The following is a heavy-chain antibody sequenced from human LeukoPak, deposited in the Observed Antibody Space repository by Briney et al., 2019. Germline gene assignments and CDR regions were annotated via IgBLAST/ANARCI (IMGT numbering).Heavy chain of an antibody. CDR3: AREVGPGRFDY. Sequence: PSETLSLTCAVHGGSFSGYYWSWIRQPPGKGLEWIGEINHSGSTNYNPSLKSRVTISVDTSKNQFSLKLSSVTAADTAVYYCAREVGPGRFDYWGQGTLVTVSS. CDR1: GGSFSGYY. CDR2: INHSGST. V-gene: IGHV4-34*01. J-gene: IGHJ4*02.